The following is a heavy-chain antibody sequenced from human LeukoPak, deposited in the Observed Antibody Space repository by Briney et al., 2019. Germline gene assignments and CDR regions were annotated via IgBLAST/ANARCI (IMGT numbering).Heavy chain of an antibody. D-gene: IGHD4-17*01. Sequence: SETLSLTCTVSGGSISSSSYYWGWIRQPPGKGLEWIGSIYYSGSTYYNPSLKSRVTISVDTSKNQFSLKLSSVTAADTAVYYCAREGGDYGSNWFDPWGQGTLVTVSS. V-gene: IGHV4-39*07. J-gene: IGHJ5*02. CDR2: IYYSGST. CDR1: GGSISSSSYY. CDR3: AREGGDYGSNWFDP.